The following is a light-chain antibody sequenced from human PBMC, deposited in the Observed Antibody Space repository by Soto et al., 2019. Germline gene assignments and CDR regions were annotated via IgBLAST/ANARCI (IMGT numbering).Light chain of an antibody. CDR1: QTINSH. V-gene: IGKV1-39*01. CDR2: AAS. Sequence: DLQMTQSPSSLSAYVGDRVTITCRASQTINSHLNWYQQKPGKAPNLLIYAASNFRTGVPSRFSGSGSGTDFTLTINSLQPEDFATYYCQQTYSSPLTFGGGTKVEI. J-gene: IGKJ4*01. CDR3: QQTYSSPLT.